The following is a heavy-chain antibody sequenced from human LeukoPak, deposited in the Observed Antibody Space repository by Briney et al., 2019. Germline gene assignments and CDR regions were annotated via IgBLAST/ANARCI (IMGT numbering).Heavy chain of an antibody. D-gene: IGHD3-16*01. J-gene: IGHJ4*02. CDR2: IKQDGSKK. Sequence: GGSLRLSCAASGFTFSNYWMNWVRQAPGKGLEWVASIKQDGSKKYYVDSVEGRFIVSRDNTKNSLYLQMNSLRAEDTAVYYFTMFGWERWRGWGQGTLVTVSS. CDR3: TMFGWERWRG. CDR1: GFTFSNYW. V-gene: IGHV3-7*01.